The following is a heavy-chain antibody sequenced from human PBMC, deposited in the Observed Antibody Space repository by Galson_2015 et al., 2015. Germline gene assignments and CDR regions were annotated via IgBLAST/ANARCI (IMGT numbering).Heavy chain of an antibody. D-gene: IGHD3-16*01. Sequence: SVKVSCKASGDTFTNSYMHWVRQAPGQGLEWMGIINPSGSSTTYAQKFQGRVTMTRDTSTSTVYMELSSLRSDDTAVFYCARCPTMTPDYDYTIDYWGQGTLVTVSS. V-gene: IGHV1-46*01. J-gene: IGHJ4*02. CDR2: INPSGSST. CDR3: ARCPTMTPDYDYTIDY. CDR1: GDTFTNSY.